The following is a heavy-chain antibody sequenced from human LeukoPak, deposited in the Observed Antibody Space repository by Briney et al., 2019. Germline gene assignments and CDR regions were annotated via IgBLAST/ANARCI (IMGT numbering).Heavy chain of an antibody. J-gene: IGHJ4*02. Sequence: GGSLRLSCAASGFTFSNYAMNWVRQAPGKGLEWVSTISGSGGTTYYADSVRGRFTISRDNSKSTLYLQMNSLRAEDTAVYYCAKVATTPLPSRGFDYWGQGTLVTVSS. CDR3: AKVATTPLPSRGFDY. V-gene: IGHV3-23*01. CDR1: GFTFSNYA. D-gene: IGHD5-24*01. CDR2: ISGSGGTT.